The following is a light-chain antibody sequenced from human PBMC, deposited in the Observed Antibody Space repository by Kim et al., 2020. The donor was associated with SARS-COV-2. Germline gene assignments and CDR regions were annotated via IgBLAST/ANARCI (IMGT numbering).Light chain of an antibody. V-gene: IGLV3-1*01. Sequence: SVSPGQTDSITCSGDKLGDKYACWYQQKPGQSPVLVIYQDSKRTSGIPERFSGSNSGNTATLTISGTQAMDEADYYCQAWDSSTVVFGGGTKVTVL. CDR3: QAWDSSTVV. J-gene: IGLJ2*01. CDR1: KLGDKY. CDR2: QDS.